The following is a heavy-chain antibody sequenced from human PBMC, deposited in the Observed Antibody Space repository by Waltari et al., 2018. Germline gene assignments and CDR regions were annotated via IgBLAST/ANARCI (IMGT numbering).Heavy chain of an antibody. CDR3: ASQRVAVAGYEPNWFDP. D-gene: IGHD6-19*01. J-gene: IGHJ5*02. CDR1: GGSISSHY. Sequence: QVQLQESGPGLVKPSETLSLTCTVSGGSISSHYWSWIRQPPGKGLEWIGYIYYSGSTTYNPALKSRVTISVDTSKNQFSLKLSSVTAADTAVYYCASQRVAVAGYEPNWFDPWGQGTLVTVSS. CDR2: IYYSGST. V-gene: IGHV4-59*11.